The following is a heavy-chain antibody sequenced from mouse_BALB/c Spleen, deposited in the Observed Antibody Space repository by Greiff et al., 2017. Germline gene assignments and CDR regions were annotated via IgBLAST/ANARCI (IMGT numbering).Heavy chain of an antibody. V-gene: IGHV5-17*02. Sequence: EVKLVESGGGLVQPGGSRKLSCAASGFTFSSFGMHWVRQAPEKGLEWVAYISSGSSTIYYADTVKGRFTISRDNPKNTLFLQMTSLRSEDTAMYYCARDYYDYNYYAMDYWGQGTSVTVSS. J-gene: IGHJ4*01. CDR1: GFTFSSFG. D-gene: IGHD2-4*01. CDR2: ISSGSSTI. CDR3: ARDYYDYNYYAMDY.